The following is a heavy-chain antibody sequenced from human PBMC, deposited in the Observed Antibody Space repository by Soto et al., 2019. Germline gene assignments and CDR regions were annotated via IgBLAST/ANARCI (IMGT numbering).Heavy chain of an antibody. D-gene: IGHD3-10*01. CDR2: IWYDGSNQ. CDR1: GFTFSTYG. V-gene: IGHV3-33*01. J-gene: IGHJ4*02. Sequence: QVQLVESGGGVVRPGRSLRLSCAPSGFTFSTYGMHWVRQAPGKGLEWVAVIWYDGSNQYYADSVKGRFTISRDNSKNMLYLQMNSLRAEDTAVYYCARDLGAFNYGSADFDFWGQGTPVTVSS. CDR3: ARDLGAFNYGSADFDF.